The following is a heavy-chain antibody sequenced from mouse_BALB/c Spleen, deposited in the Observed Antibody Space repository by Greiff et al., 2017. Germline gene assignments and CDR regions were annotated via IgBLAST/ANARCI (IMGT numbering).Heavy chain of an antibody. CDR3: AREGYYRYDY. J-gene: IGHJ2*01. D-gene: IGHD2-14*01. CDR1: GFTFSSYA. V-gene: IGHV5-6-5*01. CDR2: ISSGGST. Sequence: EVHLVESGGGLVKPGGSLKLSCAASGFTFSSYAMSWVRQTPEKRLEWVASISSGGSTYYPDSVKGRFTISRDNARNILYLQMSSLRSEDTAMYYCAREGYYRYDYWGQGTTLTVSS.